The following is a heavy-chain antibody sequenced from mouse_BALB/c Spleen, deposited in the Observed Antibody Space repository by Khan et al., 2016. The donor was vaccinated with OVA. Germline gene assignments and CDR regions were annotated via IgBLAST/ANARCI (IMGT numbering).Heavy chain of an antibody. J-gene: IGHJ4*01. Sequence: VQLKESGPGLVKPSQSLSLTCSVTGYSITSNYAWNWIRQFPGNKLEWMGYISYSGSTNYNPSLKSRISITRDTSKNQFFLQLNSVTTEDTATYSCARGKYYGYAMDYWGQGTSITVSS. V-gene: IGHV3-2*02. CDR2: ISYSGST. D-gene: IGHD1-1*01. CDR3: ARGKYYGYAMDY. CDR1: GYSITSNYA.